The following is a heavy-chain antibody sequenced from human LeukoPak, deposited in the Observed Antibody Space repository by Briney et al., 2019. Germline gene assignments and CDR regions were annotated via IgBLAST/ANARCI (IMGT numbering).Heavy chain of an antibody. CDR2: ISAYNGNT. Sequence: GASVKVSFKASVYTFTSYGISWVRQAPGQALEWVGWISAYNGNTNNAQKLQGRVTMNTDTSTSTAYMELRSLRSDDTAVYYCARDFVAVAGVDYYYYMDVWGKGTTVTISS. CDR1: VYTFTSYG. D-gene: IGHD6-19*01. V-gene: IGHV1-18*01. J-gene: IGHJ6*03. CDR3: ARDFVAVAGVDYYYYMDV.